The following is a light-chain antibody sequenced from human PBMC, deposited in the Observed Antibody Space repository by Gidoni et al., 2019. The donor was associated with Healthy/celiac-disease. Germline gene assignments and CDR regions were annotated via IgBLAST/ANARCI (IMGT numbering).Light chain of an antibody. J-gene: IGLJ3*02. CDR2: DVS. V-gene: IGLV2-14*03. Sequence: GKAHKLMIYDVSNRPSGVSNRFSGSKSGNTASLTISGLQAEDEADYYCSSYTISSSWVFGGGTKLTVL. CDR3: SSYTISSSWV.